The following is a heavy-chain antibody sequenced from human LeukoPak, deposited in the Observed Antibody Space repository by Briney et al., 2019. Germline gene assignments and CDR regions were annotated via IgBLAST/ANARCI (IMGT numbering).Heavy chain of an antibody. CDR3: ARVAGTSDYSDY. V-gene: IGHV3-64*01. CDR2: ISDNGGST. D-gene: IGHD3-22*01. CDR1: GFTFTTYA. J-gene: IGHJ4*02. Sequence: GGSLRLSCAASGFTFTTYAMHWVRQAPGKGLEYISAISDNGGSTSYAKSVKGRFTISRDNSKNTLYLQMGSLRPEDMAVYYCARVAGTSDYSDYWGQGTLVTVSS.